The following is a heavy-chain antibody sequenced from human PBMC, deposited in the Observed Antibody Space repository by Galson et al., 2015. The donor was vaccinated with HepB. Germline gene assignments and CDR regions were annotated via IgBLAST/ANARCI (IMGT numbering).Heavy chain of an antibody. CDR3: TTGRWELLGSFDY. D-gene: IGHD1-26*01. J-gene: IGHJ4*02. Sequence: SLRLSCAASGFTFSNAWMSWVRQAPGKGLEWVGRIKSKTDGGTTDYAAPVKGRFTISRDDSKNTLYLQMNSLKTEDTAVYYCTTGRWELLGSFDYWGQGTLVTVSS. CDR1: GFTFSNAW. V-gene: IGHV3-15*01. CDR2: IKSKTDGGTT.